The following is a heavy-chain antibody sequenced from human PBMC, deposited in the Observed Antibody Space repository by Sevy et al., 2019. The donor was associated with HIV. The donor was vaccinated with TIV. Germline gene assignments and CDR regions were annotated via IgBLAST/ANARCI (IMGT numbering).Heavy chain of an antibody. Sequence: GGSLRLSCAASGFTFNTHAMNWDRQAPGKGLEWVSVISATGSSTYYAHSVKGRFTISRDNSKNTLYLQMNSLTADDTAVYYCAKALNPALESMIEVIFRTLKGFDVWGQGTMVTVSS. CDR1: GFTFNTHA. CDR3: AKALNPALESMIEVIFRTLKGFDV. CDR2: ISATGSST. J-gene: IGHJ3*01. D-gene: IGHD3-22*01. V-gene: IGHV3-23*01.